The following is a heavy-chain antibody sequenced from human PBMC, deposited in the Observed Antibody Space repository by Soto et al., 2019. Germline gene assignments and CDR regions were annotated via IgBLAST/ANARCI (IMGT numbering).Heavy chain of an antibody. CDR1: GGSISSSSYY. J-gene: IGHJ4*02. CDR2: IYYSGST. V-gene: IGHV4-39*01. Sequence: SETLSLTCTVSGGSISSSSYYWGWIRQPPGKGLEWIGSIYYSGSTYYNPSLKSRVTISVDTSKNQFSLKLSSVTAADTAVYYCARHKMGMSSSSWYTAPFDYWGQGTLVTVSS. D-gene: IGHD6-13*01. CDR3: ARHKMGMSSSSWYTAPFDY.